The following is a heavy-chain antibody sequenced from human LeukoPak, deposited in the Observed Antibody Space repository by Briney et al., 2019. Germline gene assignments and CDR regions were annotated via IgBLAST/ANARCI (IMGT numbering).Heavy chain of an antibody. CDR3: ARAGYSSSSTGLS. D-gene: IGHD6-13*01. Sequence: SQTLSLTCTVSGGSISSGSYYWSWIRQPAGKGLEWIGRIYTSGSTNYNPSLKSRVTISVDTSKNQFSLTLSSVTAADTAVYYCARAGYSSSSTGLSWGQGTLVTVSS. V-gene: IGHV4-61*02. CDR1: GGSISSGSYY. J-gene: IGHJ5*02. CDR2: IYTSGST.